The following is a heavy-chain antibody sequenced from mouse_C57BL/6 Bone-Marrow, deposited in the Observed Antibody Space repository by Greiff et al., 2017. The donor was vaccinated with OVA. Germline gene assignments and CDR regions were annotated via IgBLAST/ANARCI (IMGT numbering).Heavy chain of an antibody. V-gene: IGHV6-3*01. CDR3: TDYGYWYFDV. CDR1: GFTFSNYW. J-gene: IGHJ1*03. Sequence: EVKLVESGGGLVQPGGSMKLSCVASGFTFSNYWMTWVRQSPEKGLEWVAQIRLKSDNFSTPYAVSVKGRFTISRDDSKSSDYRKMNNLRAEETGIYCSTDYGYWYFDVWGTGTTVTVSS. CDR2: IRLKSDNFST. D-gene: IGHD1-1*02.